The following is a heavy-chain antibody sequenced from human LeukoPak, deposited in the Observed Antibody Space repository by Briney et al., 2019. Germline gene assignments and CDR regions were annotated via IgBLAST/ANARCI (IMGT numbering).Heavy chain of an antibody. CDR3: AREYNSLNRFDY. V-gene: IGHV3-21*01. CDR1: TFTFSSST. CDR2: ISSSSSYI. J-gene: IGHJ4*02. D-gene: IGHD1-20*01. Sequence: GGSLRLSCAASTFTFSSSTMNWVRQTPGKGLEWVSSISSSSSYINYADSVKGRFTISRDNAKNSLYLQMNSLRAEDTAVYYCAREYNSLNRFDYWGQGTLVTVSS.